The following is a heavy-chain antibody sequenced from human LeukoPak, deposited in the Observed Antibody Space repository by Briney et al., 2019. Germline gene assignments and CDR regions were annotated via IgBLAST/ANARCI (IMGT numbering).Heavy chain of an antibody. D-gene: IGHD3-10*01. CDR3: ARDVTMVRGVIGAHNWFDP. CDR2: INPNSGGT. V-gene: IGHV1-2*02. CDR1: GYTFTGYY. J-gene: IGHJ5*02. Sequence: ASVKVSSKASGYTFTGYYMHWVRQAPGQGLEWMGWINPNSGGTNYAQKFQGRVTMTRDTSISTAYMELSRLRSDDTAVYYCARDVTMVRGVIGAHNWFDPWGQGTLVTVSS.